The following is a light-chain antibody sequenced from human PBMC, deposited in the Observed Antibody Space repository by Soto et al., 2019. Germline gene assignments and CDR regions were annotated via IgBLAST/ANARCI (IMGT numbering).Light chain of an antibody. CDR1: QSLVDSDGNTY. J-gene: IGKJ2*01. V-gene: IGKV2-30*01. CDR3: MQGTYWRQYS. Sequence: DVVMTQSPLSLPVTLGQPASLSCRSSQSLVDSDGNTYLSWYQQRPGQSPRRLIYKVSDRDSGVPDRFSGSGSGTDFTLKISRVEAEDVGVYYCMQGTYWRQYSFGPGTKLEI. CDR2: KVS.